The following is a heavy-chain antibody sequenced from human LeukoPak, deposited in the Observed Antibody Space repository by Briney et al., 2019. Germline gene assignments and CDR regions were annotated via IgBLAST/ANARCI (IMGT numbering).Heavy chain of an antibody. CDR2: INHSGST. CDR1: GGSSRGYY. V-gene: IGHV4-34*01. J-gene: IGHJ4*02. D-gene: IGHD3-9*01. CDR3: ARQYYDILTGYRSASDY. Sequence: SETPSPTCAVYGGSSRGYYTSWIRHPPEEGLEWIGEINHSGSTNYNPSLKSRVTISVDTSKNQFSLKLSSVTAADTAVYYCARQYYDILTGYRSASDYWGQGTLVTVSS.